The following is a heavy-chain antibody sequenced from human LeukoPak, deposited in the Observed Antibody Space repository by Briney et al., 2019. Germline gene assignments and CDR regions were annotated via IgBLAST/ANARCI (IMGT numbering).Heavy chain of an antibody. V-gene: IGHV3-33*01. Sequence: GGSLRLSCAASGFTFSSYGMHWVRQAPGKGLEWVAVIWYDGSNKYYADSVKGRFTISRDNSKNTLYLQMNSLRAEDTAVYYCARDVEYDFWSGYYYYGMDVWGQGTTVTVSS. D-gene: IGHD3-3*01. J-gene: IGHJ6*02. CDR3: ARDVEYDFWSGYYYYGMDV. CDR2: IWYDGSNK. CDR1: GFTFSSYG.